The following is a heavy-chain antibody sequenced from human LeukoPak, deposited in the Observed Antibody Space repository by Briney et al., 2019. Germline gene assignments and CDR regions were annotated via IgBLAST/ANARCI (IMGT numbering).Heavy chain of an antibody. J-gene: IGHJ4*02. Sequence: AETLSLTCNVSGGSISSGSYYWAWIRQSPEKGLEWIASIYYSGSTHYNPSLRSRATISRDTSKNQLSLKLSSVSAADTAVYYCARWYEYWGQGTLVTVSS. CDR2: IYYSGST. CDR1: GGSISSGSYY. D-gene: IGHD4-23*01. CDR3: ARWYEY. V-gene: IGHV4-39*01.